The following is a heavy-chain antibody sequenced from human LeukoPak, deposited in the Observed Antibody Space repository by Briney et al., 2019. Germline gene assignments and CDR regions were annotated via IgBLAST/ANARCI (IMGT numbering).Heavy chain of an antibody. CDR1: GFTFSDFY. CDR3: AKSENSGSYDDY. V-gene: IGHV3-11*03. Sequence: GGSLRLSCAASGFTFSDFYMNWIRQAPGKGLEWVSFISSTGGYTKHADSVKGRFTISRDNAKNSLYLQMNSLGAGDTAVYYCAKSENSGSYDDYWGQGTLVTVSS. CDR2: ISSTGGYT. D-gene: IGHD1-26*01. J-gene: IGHJ4*02.